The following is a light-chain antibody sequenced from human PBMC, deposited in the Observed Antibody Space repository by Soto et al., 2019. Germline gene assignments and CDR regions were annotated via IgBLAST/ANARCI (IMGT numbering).Light chain of an antibody. V-gene: IGLV2-14*01. CDR1: SSDVGGYNY. CDR3: SSYTSISPLVL. CDR2: EVS. Sequence: QSALTQPPSASGSPGQSVAISCTGTSSDVGGYNYVSWYQQHPGKAPKLMIYEVSNRPSGVSDRFSGSKSGNTASLTIFGLQAEDEAAYFCSSYTSISPLVLFGGGTKLTVL. J-gene: IGLJ2*01.